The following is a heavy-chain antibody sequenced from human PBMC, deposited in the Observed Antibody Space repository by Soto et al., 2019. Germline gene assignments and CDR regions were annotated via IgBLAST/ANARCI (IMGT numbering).Heavy chain of an antibody. J-gene: IGHJ3*02. Sequence: EVQLLESGGGLVQPGGSLRLSCAASGFTFSSYAMSWVRQAPGKGLEWVSAISGSGGSTYYADSVKGRFTISRDNSKNTLYLQMNSLRAEDTAVYYCANNYYDSSGYSNDAFDIWCQGTMVTVSS. CDR3: ANNYYDSSGYSNDAFDI. D-gene: IGHD3-22*01. CDR1: GFTFSSYA. CDR2: ISGSGGST. V-gene: IGHV3-23*01.